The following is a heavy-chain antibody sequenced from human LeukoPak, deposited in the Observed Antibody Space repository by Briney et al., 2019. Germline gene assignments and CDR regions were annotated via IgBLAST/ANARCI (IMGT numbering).Heavy chain of an antibody. J-gene: IGHJ6*03. D-gene: IGHD3-22*01. CDR1: GGSFSGDY. V-gene: IGHV4-34*01. CDR2: INHSGST. CDR3: ARGCPYYYDSRGYYYGGRYYYYYYRDV. Sequence: SETLSLTRAVYGGSFSGDYWSWIRQPPGRGLEWIGEINHSGSTNYNPSLKSRVTISVDTSKNQFSLKLSSVTAADTAVYYCARGCPYYYDSRGYYYGGRYYYYYYRDVWGKGTTVTVSS.